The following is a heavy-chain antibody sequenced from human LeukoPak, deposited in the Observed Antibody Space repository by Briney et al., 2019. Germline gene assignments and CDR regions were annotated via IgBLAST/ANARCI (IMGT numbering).Heavy chain of an antibody. V-gene: IGHV3-9*01. CDR3: AKVNRLRGIDY. Sequence: GGSLRLSCAASGFTFDDYAMHWVRQAPGKGLEWVSGISWNSGSIGYADSVKGRFTISRDNAKNSLYLQMNSLRAEDTALYYCAKVNRLRGIDYWGQGTLVTVSS. D-gene: IGHD3-16*01. CDR1: GFTFDDYA. J-gene: IGHJ4*02. CDR2: ISWNSGSI.